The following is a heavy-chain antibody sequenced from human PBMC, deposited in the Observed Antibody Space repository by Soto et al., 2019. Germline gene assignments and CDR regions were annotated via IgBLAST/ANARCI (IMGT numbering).Heavy chain of an antibody. CDR1: GFTFSSYS. V-gene: IGHV3-21*01. J-gene: IGHJ3*02. D-gene: IGHD3-10*01. Sequence: EVQLVESGGGLVKPGGSLRLSCAASGFTFSSYSMNWVRQAPGEGLEWVSSISSSSSYIYYADSVKGRFTISRDNAKNSLYLQMNSLRAEDTAVYYCARDFRGLLFSRYAFDIWGQGTMVTVSS. CDR2: ISSSSSYI. CDR3: ARDFRGLLFSRYAFDI.